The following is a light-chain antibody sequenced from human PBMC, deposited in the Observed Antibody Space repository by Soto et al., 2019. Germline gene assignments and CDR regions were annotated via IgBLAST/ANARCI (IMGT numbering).Light chain of an antibody. J-gene: IGKJ3*01. CDR1: QSVSSNF. CDR3: QQYGTSPPGVT. V-gene: IGKV3-20*01. CDR2: GAS. Sequence: EIVMTQSPATLSVSPGERATLSCRASQSVSSNFLAWYQQKPGQAPRLLIYGASKRATGIPDRFSGSGSETDFALTISGLEPEDFAVYYCQQYGTSPPGVTFGPGTKVDI.